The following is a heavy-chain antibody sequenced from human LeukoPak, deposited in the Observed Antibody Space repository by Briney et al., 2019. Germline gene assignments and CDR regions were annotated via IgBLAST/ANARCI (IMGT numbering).Heavy chain of an antibody. CDR1: GFTFSSSS. J-gene: IGHJ4*02. Sequence: PGGSLRLSCAASGFTFSSSSMNWVRQAPGKGLEWVSFISSSRSYIYYADSVKGRFTISRDNAKNSLYLQMNSLRAEDTAVYYRARFIAAPYYFDYWGRGTLVTVSS. D-gene: IGHD6-13*01. CDR3: ARFIAAPYYFDY. CDR2: ISSSRSYI. V-gene: IGHV3-21*01.